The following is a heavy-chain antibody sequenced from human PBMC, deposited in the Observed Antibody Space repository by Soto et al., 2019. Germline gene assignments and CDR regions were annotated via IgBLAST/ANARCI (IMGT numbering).Heavy chain of an antibody. D-gene: IGHD3-10*01. CDR2: ISYDGSNR. V-gene: IGHV3-30*03. CDR1: GFPFTTYG. CDR3: VGGQYYFDY. J-gene: IGHJ4*02. Sequence: QVQLVESGGGVVQPGRSLRLSCAASGFPFTTYGMHWVREGPGKGLEWVAVISYDGSNRYYADSVKGRFTISRDNSKNTPYLQMNDLSPEDTALYYCVGGQYYFDYRGQGTLVTVSS.